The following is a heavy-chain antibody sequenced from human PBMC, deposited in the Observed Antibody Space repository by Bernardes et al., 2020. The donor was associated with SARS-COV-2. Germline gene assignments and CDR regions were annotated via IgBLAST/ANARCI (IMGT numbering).Heavy chain of an antibody. D-gene: IGHD2-21*01. Sequence: ASVKVSCKASGYTFTDYYIHWLRQAPGQGFEWMGWISPKSGATNYAQKFQGRVTMTRDTAIRTEYMQLSRLTSDDTAVYYCARTFYYDRGGDSVFDQWGQGTLVSVSS. J-gene: IGHJ4*02. CDR2: ISPKSGAT. V-gene: IGHV1-2*02. CDR3: ARTFYYDRGGDSVFDQ. CDR1: GYTFTDYY.